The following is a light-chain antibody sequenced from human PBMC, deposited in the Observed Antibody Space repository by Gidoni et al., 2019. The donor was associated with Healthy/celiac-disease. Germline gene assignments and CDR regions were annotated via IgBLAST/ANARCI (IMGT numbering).Light chain of an antibody. J-gene: IGKJ1*01. V-gene: IGKV4-1*01. Sequence: DICLTPSPASLALSLGERATINCKSSQSVLYSSNNKNYLAWYQQKPGQPPKRLIYWASTRESGVPDRFSGSGSGTDFTLTISSLQAEDVAVYYCQQYYSTPRTFXQXTKVXIK. CDR3: QQYYSTPRT. CDR1: QSVLYSSNNKNY. CDR2: WAS.